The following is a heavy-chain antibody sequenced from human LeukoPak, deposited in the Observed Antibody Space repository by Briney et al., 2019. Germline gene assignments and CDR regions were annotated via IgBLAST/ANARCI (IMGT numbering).Heavy chain of an antibody. V-gene: IGHV4-4*07. CDR3: ATGYSGSYYDAFDI. CDR2: IYTSGST. J-gene: IGHJ3*02. D-gene: IGHD1-26*01. CDR1: GGSISSYY. Sequence: SETLSLTCTVSGGSISSYYWSWIRQPAGKGLEWIGRIYTSGSTNYNPSLKSRVTMSVDTSKNQFSLKLSSVTAADTAVYYCATGYSGSYYDAFDIWGQGTMVTVSS.